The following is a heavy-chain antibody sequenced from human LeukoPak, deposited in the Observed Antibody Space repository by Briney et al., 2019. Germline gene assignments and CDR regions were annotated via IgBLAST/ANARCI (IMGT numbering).Heavy chain of an antibody. Sequence: PSETLSLTCAVYGGSFSGYYWSWIRQPPGKGLEWIGEINHSGSTNYNPSLKSRVTISVDTSKNQFSLKLSSVTAADTAVYYCARPYVRGYSYGSYYFDYWGQGTLVTVSS. CDR3: ARPYVRGYSYGSYYFDY. CDR2: INHSGST. CDR1: GGSFSGYY. V-gene: IGHV4-34*01. D-gene: IGHD5-18*01. J-gene: IGHJ4*02.